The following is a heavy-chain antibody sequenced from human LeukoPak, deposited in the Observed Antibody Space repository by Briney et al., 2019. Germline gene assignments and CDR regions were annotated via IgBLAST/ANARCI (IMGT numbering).Heavy chain of an antibody. CDR1: GYSFTTNW. J-gene: IGHJ4*02. V-gene: IGHV5-51*01. D-gene: IGHD3-22*01. CDR2: IYLGDSDT. CDR3: ARRSYDSSVYYRYMYYFDY. Sequence: GESLKISCKGSGYSFTTNWIGWVRQMPGKGLEWMGIIYLGDSDTRYSPSFQGQVTISVDKSISTAYLQWSSLKASDTAMYYCARRSYDSSVYYRYMYYFDYWGQGTLVTVSS.